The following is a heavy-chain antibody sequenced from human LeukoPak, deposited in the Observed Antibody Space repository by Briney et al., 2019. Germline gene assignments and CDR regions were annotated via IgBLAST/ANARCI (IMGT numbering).Heavy chain of an antibody. V-gene: IGHV1-46*01. J-gene: IGHJ4*02. CDR2: INPTCGRT. CDR3: ARSRSLRYFDWLLSY. Sequence: ASVTVSCKASGYTFTSYYMHWVRQAPGQGRDGMGIINPTCGRTSYAQKFQGRVTMTRDTSTSTVYMELSSLRSEDTAVYYCARSRSLRYFDWLLSYWGQGTLVTVSS. CDR1: GYTFTSYY. D-gene: IGHD3-9*01.